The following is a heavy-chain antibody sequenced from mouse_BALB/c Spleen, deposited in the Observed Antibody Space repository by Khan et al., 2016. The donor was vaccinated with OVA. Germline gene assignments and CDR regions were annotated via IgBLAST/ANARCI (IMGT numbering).Heavy chain of an antibody. Sequence: VQLKESGPGLVKPSQSLTFTCTVTGYSITSNYAWNWIRRLQGNQLELMGFKRDSGSTSYNPSLKSRTSITRDTSKNQSFLQLNTVNTEDTATCACEREDYYGYAVDYWGQGTSVTVSS. CDR1: GYSITSNYA. CDR2: KRDSGST. V-gene: IGHV3-2*02. CDR3: EREDYYGYAVDY. D-gene: IGHD1-1*01. J-gene: IGHJ4*01.